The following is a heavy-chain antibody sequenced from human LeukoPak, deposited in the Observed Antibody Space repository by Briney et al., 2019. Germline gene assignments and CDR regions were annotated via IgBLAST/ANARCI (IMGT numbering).Heavy chain of an antibody. Sequence: GGSLSLSWAASGFTVSSNYMSWVRQAPGKGLEWVSVIYSGCSTYYADSVKGRFTISRDNSKNTLYLRMNSLRAEDTAVYYCARDGMVRGVIGKDYWGQGTLVTVSS. J-gene: IGHJ4*02. CDR3: ARDGMVRGVIGKDY. V-gene: IGHV3-66*01. CDR2: IYSGCST. D-gene: IGHD3-10*01. CDR1: GFTVSSNY.